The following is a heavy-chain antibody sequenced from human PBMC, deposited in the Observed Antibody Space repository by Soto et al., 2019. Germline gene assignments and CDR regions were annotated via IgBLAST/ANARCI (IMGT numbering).Heavy chain of an antibody. Sequence: QVQLVQSGSEVKKPGASVRVTCKASGYTFRNYGISWVREAPGQGLEWMGWVSAYNRNSNYAQKFEDRVIMTADTATRTAYLALGCLRSNDKALFYCARDRQWEPLLYWGQATVVTVSS. CDR2: VSAYNRNS. D-gene: IGHD1-26*01. CDR3: ARDRQWEPLLY. J-gene: IGHJ4*02. V-gene: IGHV1-18*01. CDR1: GYTFRNYG.